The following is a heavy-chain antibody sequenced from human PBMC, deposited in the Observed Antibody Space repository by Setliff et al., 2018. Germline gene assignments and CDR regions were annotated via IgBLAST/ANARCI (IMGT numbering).Heavy chain of an antibody. CDR1: GDSLSGYY. J-gene: IGHJ4*02. D-gene: IGHD3-10*01. Sequence: SETLSLTCAVDGDSLSGYYWSWVRQSPKKGLEWIGEIMPGRDTLYSPSLESRLTITIDTSKSQFSLKLSSVTAADTAVYYCARHATYYYGSGNLPFDSWGQGTLVTVSS. V-gene: IGHV4-34*12. CDR3: ARHATYYYGSGNLPFDS. CDR2: IMPGRDT.